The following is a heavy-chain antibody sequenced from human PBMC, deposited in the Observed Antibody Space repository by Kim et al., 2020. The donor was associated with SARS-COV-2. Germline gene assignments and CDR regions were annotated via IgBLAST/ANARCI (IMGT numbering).Heavy chain of an antibody. CDR3: ARQQWPPY. Sequence: GGSLRLSCAASGFSFSGSTMHWVRQAPGKGLEWISYISSSGSTIYYADSVKGRFTISRDNAKNSLSLQMNSLRAEDTAVYYCARQQWPPYWGQGTLVTVSS. J-gene: IGHJ4*02. D-gene: IGHD6-19*01. V-gene: IGHV3-48*04. CDR1: GFSFSGST. CDR2: ISSSGSTI.